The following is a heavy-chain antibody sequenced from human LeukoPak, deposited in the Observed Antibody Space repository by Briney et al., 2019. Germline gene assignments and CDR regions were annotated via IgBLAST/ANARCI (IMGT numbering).Heavy chain of an antibody. CDR3: AKRGYDYGGTFFDY. Sequence: GGSLRLSCAGSGFTFSRYAMSWVRQAPGKRLEWVSTSGTGGSTYYVDSVKGRFTISRDNSKNTVYLQMNSLRAEDTALYYCAKRGYDYGGTFFDYWGQGTLVTVSS. CDR1: GFTFSRYA. D-gene: IGHD4-23*01. CDR2: SGTGGST. J-gene: IGHJ4*02. V-gene: IGHV3-23*01.